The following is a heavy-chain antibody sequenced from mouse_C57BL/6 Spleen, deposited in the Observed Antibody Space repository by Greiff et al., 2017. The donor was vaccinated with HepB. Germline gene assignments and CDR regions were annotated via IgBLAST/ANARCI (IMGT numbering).Heavy chain of an antibody. CDR3: ARGDGNYYFDY. Sequence: VKVVESGAELVRPGTSVKVSCKASGYAFTNYLIEWVKQRPGQGLEWIGVINPGSGGTNYNEKFKGKATLTADKSSSTAYMQLSSLTSEDSAVYFCARGDGNYYFDYWGQGTTLTVSS. V-gene: IGHV1-54*01. J-gene: IGHJ2*01. CDR2: INPGSGGT. D-gene: IGHD2-1*01. CDR1: GYAFTNYL.